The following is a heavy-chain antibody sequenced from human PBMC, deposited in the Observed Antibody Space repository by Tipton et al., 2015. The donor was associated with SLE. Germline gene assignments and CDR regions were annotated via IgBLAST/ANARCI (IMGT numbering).Heavy chain of an antibody. Sequence: GSLRLSCAASGFTFSSYWMHWVRQAPGKGLVWVSRINSDGSSTSYADSVKGRFTISRDNAKNTLYLQMNSLRAEDTAVYYCATEESGSGSLPVWGRGTLVTVSS. CDR2: INSDGSST. CDR3: ATEESGSGSLPV. CDR1: GFTFSSYW. D-gene: IGHD3-10*01. V-gene: IGHV3-74*01. J-gene: IGHJ4*02.